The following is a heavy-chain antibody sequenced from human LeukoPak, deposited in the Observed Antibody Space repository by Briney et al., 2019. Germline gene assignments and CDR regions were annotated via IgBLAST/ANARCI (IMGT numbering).Heavy chain of an antibody. Sequence: GGSLRLSCAASGFTFSSYAMSWVRQAPGKGLEWVSAISGSGGSTYYADSVKGRFTISRDNSKNTLYPQMNSLRAEDTAVYYCAKDSQLRLGELSSLDYWGQGTLVTVSS. J-gene: IGHJ4*02. CDR2: ISGSGGST. CDR3: AKDSQLRLGELSSLDY. CDR1: GFTFSSYA. V-gene: IGHV3-23*01. D-gene: IGHD3-16*02.